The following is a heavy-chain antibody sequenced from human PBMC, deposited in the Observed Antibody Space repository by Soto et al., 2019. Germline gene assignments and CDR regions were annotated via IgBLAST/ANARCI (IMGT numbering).Heavy chain of an antibody. J-gene: IGHJ3*02. V-gene: IGHV5-51*01. D-gene: IGHD4-17*01. CDR3: AGKVTTEDAFDI. CDR2: IFPGDTDT. Sequence: PGESLKISCKASGYNFINYWIGWVRQMPGKGLEWMGIIFPGDTDTRYSPSFQGQVTMSADKSNSTAHLQWSSLKASDTAMYYCAGKVTTEDAFDIWGQGTMVTVS. CDR1: GYNFINYW.